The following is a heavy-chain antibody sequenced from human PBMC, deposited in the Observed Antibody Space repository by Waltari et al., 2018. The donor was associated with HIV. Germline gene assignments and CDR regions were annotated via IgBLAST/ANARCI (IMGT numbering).Heavy chain of an antibody. CDR1: GGNPSSLS. Sequence: QVHLVTSGAAVKEPASPVKVACKLSGGNPSSLSIHRVRKAPGKGLEWMGGFEPEDGETIHTQKFQDRVTMTEDTSTDTAYMELSSLTSEDTAVYFCATSGHGGPYYYYGLDVWGQGTTVTVSS. CDR2: FEPEDGET. J-gene: IGHJ6*02. D-gene: IGHD5-12*01. V-gene: IGHV1-24*01. CDR3: ATSGHGGPYYYYGLDV.